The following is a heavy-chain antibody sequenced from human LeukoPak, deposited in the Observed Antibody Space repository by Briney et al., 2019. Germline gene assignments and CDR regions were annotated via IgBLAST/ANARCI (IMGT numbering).Heavy chain of an antibody. Sequence: GASVKVSCKASGYTFTGYYMHCVRQAPGQGLEWMGWINPNSGGTNYAQKFQGRVTMTRDTSISTAYMELSRLRSDDTAVYYCARDQGSSTTGWFDPWGQGTLVTVSS. J-gene: IGHJ5*02. CDR3: ARDQGSSTTGWFDP. CDR1: GYTFTGYY. D-gene: IGHD6-6*01. V-gene: IGHV1-2*02. CDR2: INPNSGGT.